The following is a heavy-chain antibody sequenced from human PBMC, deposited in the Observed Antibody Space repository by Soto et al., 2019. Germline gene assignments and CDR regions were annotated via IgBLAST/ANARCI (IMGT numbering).Heavy chain of an antibody. D-gene: IGHD3-22*01. Sequence: AGTLRLSCAASGFTSSSYAVSWVRQAPGKGPEWISSISGSGSTIYYAESVKGRFTISRDNSKNTLYLQMSSLRADDTAVYYCAKVFYYYYSSGYYYFDYWVQGSLVTVSS. V-gene: IGHV3-23*01. J-gene: IGHJ4*02. CDR1: GFTSSSYA. CDR2: ISGSGSTI. CDR3: AKVFYYYYSSGYYYFDY.